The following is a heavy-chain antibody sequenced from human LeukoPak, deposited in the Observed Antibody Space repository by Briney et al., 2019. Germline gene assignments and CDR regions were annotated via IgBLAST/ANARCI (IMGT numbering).Heavy chain of an antibody. CDR1: GGSISSGDYY. CDR3: AREIATSGGNSRALDY. Sequence: PSETLSLTCTVSGGSISSGDYYWSWIRQPPGKGLEWIGYIYYSGSTYYNPSLKSRVTISVDTSKNQFSLKLTSVIAADTAVYYCAREIATSGGNSRALDYWGQGTLVTVSS. V-gene: IGHV4-30-4*01. CDR2: IYYSGST. J-gene: IGHJ4*02. D-gene: IGHD4-23*01.